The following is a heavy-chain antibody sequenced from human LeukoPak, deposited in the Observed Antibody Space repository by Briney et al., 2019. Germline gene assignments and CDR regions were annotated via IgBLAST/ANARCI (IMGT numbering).Heavy chain of an antibody. CDR2: IYTSGST. V-gene: IGHV4-4*07. J-gene: IGHJ4*02. D-gene: IGHD3-10*01. Sequence: SETLSLTCTVSGGSISSYYWGWIRQPAGKGLEWIGRIYTSGSTNYNPSLKSRVTMSVDTSKNQFSLKLSSVTAADTAVYYCARAEADMVRGVIIGWYFDYWGQGTLVTVSS. CDR3: ARAEADMVRGVIIGWYFDY. CDR1: GGSISSYY.